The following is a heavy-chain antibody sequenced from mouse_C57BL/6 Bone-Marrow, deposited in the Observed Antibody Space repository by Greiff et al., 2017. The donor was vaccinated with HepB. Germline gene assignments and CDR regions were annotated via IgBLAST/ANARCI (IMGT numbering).Heavy chain of an antibody. V-gene: IGHV5-9-1*02. D-gene: IGHD1-1*02. CDR3: TRDGGSRGYYAMDY. CDR1: GFTFSSYA. Sequence: EVQGVESGEGLVKPGGSLKLSCAASGFTFSSYAMSWVRQTPEKRLEWVAYISSGGDYIYYADTVKGRFTISRDNARNTLYLQMSSLKSEDTAMYYCTRDGGSRGYYAMDYWGQGTSVTVSS. CDR2: ISSGGDYI. J-gene: IGHJ4*01.